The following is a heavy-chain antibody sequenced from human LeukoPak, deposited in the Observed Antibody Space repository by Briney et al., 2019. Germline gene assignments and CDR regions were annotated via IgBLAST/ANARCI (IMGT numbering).Heavy chain of an antibody. CDR3: ARGSGSGSQTDDYYYYYMDV. CDR2: ISAYNGNT. D-gene: IGHD6-19*01. V-gene: IGHV1-18*01. CDR1: GGTFSSYA. J-gene: IGHJ6*03. Sequence: ASVKVSCKASGGTFSSYAISWVRQAPGQGLAWMGWISAYNGNTNYAQKLQGRVTMTTDTSTSTAYMELRSLRSDDTAVYYCARGSGSGSQTDDYYYYYMDVWGKGTTVTVSS.